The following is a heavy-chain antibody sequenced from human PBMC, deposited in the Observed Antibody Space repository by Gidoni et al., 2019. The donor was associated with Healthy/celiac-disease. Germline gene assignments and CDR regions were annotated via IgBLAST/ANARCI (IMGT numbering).Heavy chain of an antibody. V-gene: IGHV4-61*02. D-gene: IGHD3-10*01. Sequence: QVQLQESGPGLVKPSQTLSLTCTVSGGSISSGSYYWSWLRQPAGKGLEWIGRIYTSGSTNYNPSLKSRVTISVDTSKNQFSLKLSSVTAADTAVYYCARDYYYGSGSPVGVWGQGTTVTVSS. CDR3: ARDYYYGSGSPVGV. J-gene: IGHJ6*02. CDR1: GGSISSGSYY. CDR2: IYTSGST.